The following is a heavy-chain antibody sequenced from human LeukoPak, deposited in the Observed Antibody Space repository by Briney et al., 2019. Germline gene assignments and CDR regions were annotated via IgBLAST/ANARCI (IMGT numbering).Heavy chain of an antibody. CDR2: IIPIFGTA. Sequence: SVKVSCKASGGTFSSYAISWVRQAPGQGLEWMGGIIPIFGTANYAQKFQGRVTITTDESTSTAYMELSSLRSEDTAVYYCASGITMVRGVTKGPHYFDYWGQGTLVTVSS. D-gene: IGHD3-10*01. CDR3: ASGITMVRGVTKGPHYFDY. CDR1: GGTFSSYA. J-gene: IGHJ4*02. V-gene: IGHV1-69*05.